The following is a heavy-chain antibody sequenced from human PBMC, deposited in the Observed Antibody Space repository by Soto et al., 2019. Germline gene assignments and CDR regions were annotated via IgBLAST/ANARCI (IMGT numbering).Heavy chain of an antibody. CDR2: ISTDGTDK. CDR1: GFTFSSYV. Sequence: PGGSLRLSCAASGFTFSSYVIHWVRQAPGKGLEWVALISTDGTDKYYPDSVRGRFTISRDNSKNTLYLQMNSLRTEDTAVYYCVKDGGTLPKVVNYPFPIWGQGTKVTVSS. J-gene: IGHJ3*02. CDR3: VKDGGTLPKVVNYPFPI. V-gene: IGHV3-30*14. D-gene: IGHD2-15*01.